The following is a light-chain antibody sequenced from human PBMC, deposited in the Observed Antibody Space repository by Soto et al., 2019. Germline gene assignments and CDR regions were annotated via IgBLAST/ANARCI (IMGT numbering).Light chain of an antibody. CDR2: DAS. CDR1: QSISSW. V-gene: IGKV1-5*01. Sequence: DIQMTQSPSTLSASVGDRVTITCRASQSISSWLAWYQQKPGKAPKLLIYDASSLESGVPSRFRGSGSGTEFTLTISSLQPDDFATYYCQQYNSYSGLTFGGGTKVDIK. CDR3: QQYNSYSGLT. J-gene: IGKJ4*01.